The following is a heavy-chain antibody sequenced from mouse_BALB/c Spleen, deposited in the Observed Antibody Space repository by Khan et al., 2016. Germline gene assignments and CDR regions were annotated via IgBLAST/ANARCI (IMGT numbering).Heavy chain of an antibody. V-gene: IGHV1-87*01. J-gene: IGHJ2*01. CDR2: IYPGNGDT. CDR3: ASGNYYYDYDY. CDR1: GYTFTTYW. D-gene: IGHD2-4*01. Sequence: QVQLQQSGAELARPGASVKLSCKASGYTFTTYWMQWVKQRPGQGLEWIGAIYPGNGDTRNTQKFKGKATLTADKSSSTAYMQLSSVASEDSAVXYSASGNYYYDYDYWGQGTTLTVSS.